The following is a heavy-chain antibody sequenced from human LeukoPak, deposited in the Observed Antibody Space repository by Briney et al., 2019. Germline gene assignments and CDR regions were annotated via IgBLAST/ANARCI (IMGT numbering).Heavy chain of an antibody. D-gene: IGHD4-17*01. V-gene: IGHV1-46*01. Sequence: ASVKVSCKASGYTFTGYYMHWVRQAPGQGLEWMGIINPSGGSTSYAQKFQGRVTMTRDTSTSTAYMELSSLRSEDTAVYYCVRERHGDYDAFDIWGQGTMVTVSS. CDR2: INPSGGST. J-gene: IGHJ3*02. CDR1: GYTFTGYY. CDR3: VRERHGDYDAFDI.